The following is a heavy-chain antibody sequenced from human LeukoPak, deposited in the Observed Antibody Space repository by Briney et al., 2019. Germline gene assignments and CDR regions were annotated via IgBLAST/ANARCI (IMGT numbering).Heavy chain of an antibody. J-gene: IGHJ4*02. CDR3: AVEVDTSGFPLGFHY. CDR1: GDSVSRNNAS. V-gene: IGHV6-1*01. Sequence: SQTLSLTCGISGDSVSRNNASWTWIRQSPSRGLEWLGRTYYRSKWYNDYAVSVKSRITINPDTSKNQFSLQLTSVTPEDTAVYFCAVEVDTSGFPLGFHYWGQGTLVTVSS. D-gene: IGHD3-22*01. CDR2: TYYRSKWYN.